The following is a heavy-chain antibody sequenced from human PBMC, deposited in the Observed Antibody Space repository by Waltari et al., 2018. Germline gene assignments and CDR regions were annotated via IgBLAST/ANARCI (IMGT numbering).Heavy chain of an antibody. D-gene: IGHD6-19*01. J-gene: IGHJ3*02. CDR1: GGSISSYY. Sequence: QVQLQESGPGLVKPSETLSLTCTVSGGSISSYYWSWIRQPPGKGLEGIGYIYYSGSTNYNPSLKSRVTISVDTSKNQFSLKLSSVTAADTAVYYCARDNVWLGDAFDIWGQGTMVTVSS. V-gene: IGHV4-59*01. CDR2: IYYSGST. CDR3: ARDNVWLGDAFDI.